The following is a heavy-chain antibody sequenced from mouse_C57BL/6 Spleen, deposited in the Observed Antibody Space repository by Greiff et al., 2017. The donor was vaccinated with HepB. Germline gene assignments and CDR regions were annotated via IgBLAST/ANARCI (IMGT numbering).Heavy chain of an antibody. CDR1: GYSITSGYY. Sequence: EVQRVESGPGLVKPSQSLSLTCSVTGYSITSGYYWNWIRQFPGNKLEWMGYISYDGSNNYNPSLKNRISITRDTSKNQFFLKLNSVTTEDTATYYCARGDYGNYFDYWGQGTTLTVSS. D-gene: IGHD2-1*01. V-gene: IGHV3-6*01. J-gene: IGHJ2*01. CDR3: ARGDYGNYFDY. CDR2: ISYDGSN.